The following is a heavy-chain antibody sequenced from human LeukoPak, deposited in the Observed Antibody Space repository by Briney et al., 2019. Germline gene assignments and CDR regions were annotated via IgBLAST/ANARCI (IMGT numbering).Heavy chain of an antibody. D-gene: IGHD3-3*01. J-gene: IGHJ6*02. CDR3: ARDSPTYYDFWSGYWWNITTYYYYGMDV. V-gene: IGHV3-30*03. CDR1: GFTFSSYS. Sequence: GGSLRLSCAASGFTFSSYSMNWVRQAPGKGLEWVAVISYDGSNKYYADSVKGRFTISRDNSKNTLYLQMNSLRAEDTAVYYCARDSPTYYDFWSGYWWNITTYYYYGMDVWGQGTTVTVSS. CDR2: ISYDGSNK.